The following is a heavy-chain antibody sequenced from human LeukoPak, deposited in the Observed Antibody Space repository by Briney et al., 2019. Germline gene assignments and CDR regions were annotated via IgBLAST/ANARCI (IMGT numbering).Heavy chain of an antibody. V-gene: IGHV3-30*18. CDR3: AKRGTGSLDAFDI. CDR2: ISYDGSNK. D-gene: IGHD3-10*01. Sequence: PGGSLRLSCAASGFTFSSYGMHWVRQAPGKGLEWVAVISYDGSNKYYADSVKGRFTISRDNSKNTLYLQMNSLRAEDTAVYYCAKRGTGSLDAFDIWGQGTMVTVSS. J-gene: IGHJ3*02. CDR1: GFTFSSYG.